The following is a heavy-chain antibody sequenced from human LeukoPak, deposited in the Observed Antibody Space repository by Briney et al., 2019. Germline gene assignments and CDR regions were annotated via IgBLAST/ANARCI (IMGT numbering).Heavy chain of an antibody. CDR2: IYSGGST. CDR3: ARDRTGTTWFDY. CDR1: RFTASSNY. Sequence: GGSLRLSCAASRFTASSNYMSWVRQAPGKGLEWVSVIYSGGSTYYADSVKGRFTISRDNSKNTLYLQMNSLRAEDTAVYYCARDRTGTTWFDYWGQGTLVTVSS. D-gene: IGHD1-1*01. V-gene: IGHV3-66*01. J-gene: IGHJ4*02.